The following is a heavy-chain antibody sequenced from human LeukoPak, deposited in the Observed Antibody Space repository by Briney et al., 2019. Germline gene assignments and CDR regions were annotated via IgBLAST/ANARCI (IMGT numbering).Heavy chain of an antibody. CDR2: IYYSGST. J-gene: IGHJ4*02. CDR1: GGSISSYY. D-gene: IGHD5-12*01. V-gene: IGHV4-59*01. Sequence: PSETLPLTCTVSGGSISSYYWSWIRQPPGKGLEWIGYIYYSGSTNYNPSLKSRVTISVDTSKNQFSLKLSSVTAADTAVYYCARGATTKGYYFDYWGQGTLVTVSS. CDR3: ARGATTKGYYFDY.